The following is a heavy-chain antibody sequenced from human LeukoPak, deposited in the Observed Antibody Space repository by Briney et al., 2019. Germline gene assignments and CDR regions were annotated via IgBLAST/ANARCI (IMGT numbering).Heavy chain of an antibody. CDR1: GYSISSGYY. CDR3: ARKDSSSLLFDY. J-gene: IGHJ4*02. CDR2: IYSSGST. V-gene: IGHV4-4*07. D-gene: IGHD6-13*01. Sequence: SETLSLTCTVSGYSISSGYYWSWIRQSAGKGLEWIGRIYSSGSTAYNPSLKSRVTMSVDTSKNKFSLKLSSVTAADTALYNWARKDSSSLLFDYWGQGTLVTVSS.